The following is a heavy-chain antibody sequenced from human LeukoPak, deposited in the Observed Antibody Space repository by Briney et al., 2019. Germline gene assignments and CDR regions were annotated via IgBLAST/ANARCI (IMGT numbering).Heavy chain of an antibody. CDR3: ARSYCDFWSGLSYFDY. CDR2: IYHSGST. J-gene: IGHJ4*02. V-gene: IGHV4-38-2*01. D-gene: IGHD3-3*01. Sequence: SETLSLTCAVSGYSISSGYYWGWIRQPPGKGLEWIGSIYHSGSTYYNPSLKSRVTISVDTSKNQFSLKLSSVTAADTAVYYCARSYCDFWSGLSYFDYWGQGTLVTVSS. CDR1: GYSISSGYY.